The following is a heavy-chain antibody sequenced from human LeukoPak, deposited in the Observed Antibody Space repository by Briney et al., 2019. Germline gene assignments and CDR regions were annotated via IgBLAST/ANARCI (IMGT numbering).Heavy chain of an antibody. V-gene: IGHV3-23*01. CDR2: ISDSGDNT. CDR1: GFSLSSNG. D-gene: IGHD1-7*01. CDR3: AKRRGLELLYYYYMDV. J-gene: IGHJ6*03. Sequence: GGSLRLSCVASGFSLSSNGMSWVRQAPGKGLDWVSGISDSGDNTHYADSVRGRFTISRDISKNTLFLQMNSLRAEDTAVYYCAKRRGLELLYYYYMDVWGKGTTVTVSS.